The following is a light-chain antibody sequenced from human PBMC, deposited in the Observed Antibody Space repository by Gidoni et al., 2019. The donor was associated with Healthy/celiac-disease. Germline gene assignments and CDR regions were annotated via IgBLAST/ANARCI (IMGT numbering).Light chain of an antibody. V-gene: IGKV3-20*01. CDR2: GAS. CDR3: QQYGSSPLFT. J-gene: IGKJ3*01. Sequence: ETVLTQSPGTLSLSPGERATLSCRASQSVSSDYLAWYQQKPGQAPRLLIYGASSRATGIPDRFSGSGSGTDFTLTISRLEPEDFAVYYCQQYGSSPLFTFXPXTKVDIK. CDR1: QSVSSDY.